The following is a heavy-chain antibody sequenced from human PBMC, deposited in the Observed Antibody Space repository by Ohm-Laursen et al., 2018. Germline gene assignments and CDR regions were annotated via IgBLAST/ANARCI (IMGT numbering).Heavy chain of an antibody. CDR2: INQDGSEK. CDR1: GFTFSTYW. D-gene: IGHD2-15*01. J-gene: IGHJ3*02. CDR3: ARFTGSECCGTLDI. V-gene: IGHV3-7*01. Sequence: SLRLSCAASGFTFSTYWMNWFRQAPGKGLESVASINQDGSEKYFVDSVRGRFTISRDNFNNMLYLQMNSLRAEDTAVYYCARFTGSECCGTLDIWGQGTRVTVSS.